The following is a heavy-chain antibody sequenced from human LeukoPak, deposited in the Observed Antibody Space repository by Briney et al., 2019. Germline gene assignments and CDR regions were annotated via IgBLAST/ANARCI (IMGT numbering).Heavy chain of an antibody. D-gene: IGHD4-17*01. CDR2: IWYDGSNK. CDR1: GFTFSSYG. Sequence: PGGSLRLSCAASGFTFSSYGMHWVRRAPGKGLEWVAVIWYDGSNKYHADSVKGRFTISRDNSKNTLYLQMNSLRAEDTAVYYCAREAVTTPSFDYWGQGTLVTVSS. J-gene: IGHJ4*02. V-gene: IGHV3-33*01. CDR3: AREAVTTPSFDY.